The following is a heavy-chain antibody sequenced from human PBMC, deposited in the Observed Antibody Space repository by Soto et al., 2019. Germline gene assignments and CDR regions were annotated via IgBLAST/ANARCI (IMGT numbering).Heavy chain of an antibody. V-gene: IGHV1-18*01. Sequence: ASVKVSCKASGYTFTSYGISWVRQAPGQGLEWMGWISAYNGNTNYAQKLQGRVTMTTDTSTSTAYMELRSLRSDDTAVYYCARGLSYYDSRINWFDPWGQGTLVTSPQ. CDR3: ARGLSYYDSRINWFDP. D-gene: IGHD3-22*01. CDR2: ISAYNGNT. J-gene: IGHJ5*02. CDR1: GYTFTSYG.